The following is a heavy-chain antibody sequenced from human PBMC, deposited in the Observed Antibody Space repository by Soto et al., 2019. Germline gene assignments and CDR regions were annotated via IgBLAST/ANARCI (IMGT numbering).Heavy chain of an antibody. CDR3: ARCNYYDSSGYPLFDY. CDR1: GGTFSSYA. D-gene: IGHD3-22*01. V-gene: IGHV1-69*13. CDR2: IIPIFGTA. J-gene: IGHJ4*02. Sequence: GASVKVSCKASGGTFSSYAISWVRQAPGQGLEWMGGIIPIFGTANYAQKFQGRVTITADESTSTAYMELSSLRSEDTAVYYCARCNYYDSSGYPLFDYWGQGTLVTVSS.